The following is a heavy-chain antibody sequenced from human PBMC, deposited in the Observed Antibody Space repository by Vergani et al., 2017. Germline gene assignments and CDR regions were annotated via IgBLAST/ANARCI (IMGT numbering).Heavy chain of an antibody. CDR2: TYYRSKWYN. D-gene: IGHD3-10*01. CDR1: GDSVSSNSAA. V-gene: IGHV6-1*01. CDR3: ARELITMVRGAIITVDY. Sequence: QVQLQQSGPGLVKPSQTLSLTCAISGDSVSSNSAAWNWIRQSPSRGLEWLGRTYYRSKWYNDYAVSVKSRITINPDTSKNQFSLQLNSVTPEDTAVYYCARELITMVRGAIITVDYWGQGTLVTVSS. J-gene: IGHJ4*02.